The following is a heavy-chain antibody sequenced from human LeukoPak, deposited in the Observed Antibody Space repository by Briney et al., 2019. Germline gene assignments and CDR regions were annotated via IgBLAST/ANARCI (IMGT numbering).Heavy chain of an antibody. Sequence: GASVKVSCKASGYTFTGYYMHWVRQAPGQGLEWMGWINPNSGGTNYAQKFQGWVTMTRDTSISTAYMELSRLRSDDTAVYYCARGPSRLGELSFKPFDYWGQGTLVTVSS. CDR2: INPNSGGT. CDR3: ARGPSRLGELSFKPFDY. V-gene: IGHV1-2*04. J-gene: IGHJ4*02. D-gene: IGHD3-16*02. CDR1: GYTFTGYY.